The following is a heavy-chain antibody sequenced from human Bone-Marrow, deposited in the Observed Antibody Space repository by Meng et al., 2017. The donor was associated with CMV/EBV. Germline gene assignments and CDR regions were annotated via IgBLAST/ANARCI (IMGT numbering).Heavy chain of an antibody. CDR1: GFTFSCYW. CDR2: ISGDGSNT. CDR3: ARGDYGGTRGSYYYYYGMDV. J-gene: IGHJ6*02. Sequence: GESLKISCAASGFTFSCYWILWVRQSPGKGLVWVSPISGDGSNTNYADSVKGRFTISRDNSKNTLYLQMNSLRAEDTAVYYCARGDYGGTRGSYYYYYGMDVWGQGTTVTVSS. V-gene: IGHV3-74*01. D-gene: IGHD2-21*01.